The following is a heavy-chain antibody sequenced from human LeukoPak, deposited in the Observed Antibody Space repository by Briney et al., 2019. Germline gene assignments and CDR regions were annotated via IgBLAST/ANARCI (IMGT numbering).Heavy chain of an antibody. Sequence: GGSLRLSCTVSGFTVSSNSMSWVRQAPGKGLEWVLAISGSGGSTYYADSVKGRFTISRDNSKNTLYLQMNSLRAEDTAVYYCAKDQWLVDFYYYYYMDVWGKGTTVTISS. J-gene: IGHJ6*03. CDR1: GFTVSSNS. CDR2: ISGSGGST. CDR3: AKDQWLVDFYYYYYMDV. V-gene: IGHV3-23*01. D-gene: IGHD6-19*01.